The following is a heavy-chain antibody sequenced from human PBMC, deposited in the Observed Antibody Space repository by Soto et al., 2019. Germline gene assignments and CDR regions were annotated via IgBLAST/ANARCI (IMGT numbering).Heavy chain of an antibody. J-gene: IGHJ6*03. CDR2: MNPNSGNT. V-gene: IGHV1-8*01. D-gene: IGHD6-13*01. CDR1: GYTFTSYD. Sequence: GASVKVSCKASGYTFTSYDINWVRQATGQGLEWMGWMNPNSGNTGYAQKFQGRVTMTRNTSISTAYMELSSLRSEDTAVYYCARGSEQQQRDYYMDVWGKGTTVTVSS. CDR3: ARGSEQQQRDYYMDV.